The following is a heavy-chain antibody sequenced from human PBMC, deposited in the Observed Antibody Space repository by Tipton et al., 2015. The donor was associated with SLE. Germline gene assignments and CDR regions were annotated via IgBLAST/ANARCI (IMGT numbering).Heavy chain of an antibody. CDR1: GYSISSGYY. Sequence: PGLVKPSETLSLTCAVSGYSISSGYYWGWIRQPPGKGLEWIGSIYHSGSTCYNPSLKSRVTISVDTSKNQFSLKLSSVTAADTAVYYCARGRKQWPVGIFQHWGQGTLVTVSS. D-gene: IGHD6-19*01. CDR2: IYHSGST. V-gene: IGHV4-38-2*01. CDR3: ARGRKQWPVGIFQH. J-gene: IGHJ1*01.